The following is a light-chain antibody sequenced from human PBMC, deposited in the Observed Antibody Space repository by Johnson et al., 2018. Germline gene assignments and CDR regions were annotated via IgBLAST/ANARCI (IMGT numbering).Light chain of an antibody. CDR1: SSNIGNNY. J-gene: IGLJ1*01. CDR2: ENN. Sequence: SVLTQPPSVSAAPGQKVTISCSGSSSNIGNNYVSWYQQLPGTAPKLLIYENNKRPSGIPDRFSGSKSGTPATLGINGLQTGDEADYYCGTWDSSLSAGNVFGTGTKVTLL. CDR3: GTWDSSLSAGNV. V-gene: IGLV1-51*02.